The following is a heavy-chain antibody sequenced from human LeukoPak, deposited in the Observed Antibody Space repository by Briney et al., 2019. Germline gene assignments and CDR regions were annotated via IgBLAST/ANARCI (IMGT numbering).Heavy chain of an antibody. CDR1: GFTFSSYA. V-gene: IGHV3-23*01. D-gene: IGHD3-10*01. CDR3: AKGQLWSGVAYFDY. Sequence: GGSLRLSCAASGFTFSSYAMSWVRQAPGKGLEWVSAISGSGGSTYYADSVKGRFTISRDNSKNTPYLQMNSLRAEDTAVYYCAKGQLWSGVAYFDYWGQGTLATVSS. CDR2: ISGSGGST. J-gene: IGHJ4*02.